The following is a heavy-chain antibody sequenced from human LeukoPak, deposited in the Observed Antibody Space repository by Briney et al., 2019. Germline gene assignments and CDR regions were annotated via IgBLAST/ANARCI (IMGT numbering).Heavy chain of an antibody. CDR3: ASALRIYYYFDY. Sequence: PGGSLRLSCVASGFTFSRYSMHWVRHAPGKGLVWVSRINSDGRSTNYADPVKGRFTISRDNSKNTLYLQMNSLRAEDTAVYYCASALRIYYYFDYWGQGTLVTVSS. D-gene: IGHD1-26*01. J-gene: IGHJ4*02. CDR1: GFTFSRYS. V-gene: IGHV3-74*01. CDR2: INSDGRST.